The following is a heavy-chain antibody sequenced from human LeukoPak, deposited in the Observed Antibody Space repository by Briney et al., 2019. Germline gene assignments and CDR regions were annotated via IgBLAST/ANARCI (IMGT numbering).Heavy chain of an antibody. J-gene: IGHJ4*02. V-gene: IGHV1-69*13. Sequence: ASVKVSCKASGGTFSSYAISWVRQAPGQGLEWMGGIIPIFGTANYAQKFQGRVTITADESTSTAYMELSSLRSEDTAVYYCARQPLYYDSSGYYQYYFDYWGQGTLVTVSS. CDR2: IIPIFGTA. CDR3: ARQPLYYDSSGYYQYYFDY. CDR1: GGTFSSYA. D-gene: IGHD3-22*01.